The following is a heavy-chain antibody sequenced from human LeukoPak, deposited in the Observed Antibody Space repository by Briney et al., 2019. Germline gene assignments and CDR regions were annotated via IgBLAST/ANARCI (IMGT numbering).Heavy chain of an antibody. V-gene: IGHV4-61*10. Sequence: SETLSLTCSVSGGSISSGSYYWTWIRLPAGKGLEWIGYIYYSGSTNYNPSLKSRVTISVDTSKNQFSLKLSSVTAADTAVYYCARYPEPNRYSSSWYPFTSDWYFDLWGRGTLVTVSS. J-gene: IGHJ2*01. CDR3: ARYPEPNRYSSSWYPFTSDWYFDL. D-gene: IGHD6-13*01. CDR1: GGSISSGSYY. CDR2: IYYSGST.